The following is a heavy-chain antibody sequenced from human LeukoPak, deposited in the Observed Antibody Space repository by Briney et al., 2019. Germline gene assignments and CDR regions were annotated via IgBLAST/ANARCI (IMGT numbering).Heavy chain of an antibody. J-gene: IGHJ4*02. Sequence: SETLSLTCTVSGGSICGHYWSWIRQSPGKGLEWIGYIDPTGLTSYNPSLNSRVTISGDTSKNQFSLKVRSVTTADTAVYFCARQTPYSGNHYFDYWGQGTLVTVSS. V-gene: IGHV4-4*09. CDR3: ARQTPYSGNHYFDY. D-gene: IGHD1-26*01. CDR2: IDPTGLT. CDR1: GGSICGHY.